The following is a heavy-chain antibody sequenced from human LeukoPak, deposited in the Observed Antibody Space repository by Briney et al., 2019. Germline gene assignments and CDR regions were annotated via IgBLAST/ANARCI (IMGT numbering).Heavy chain of an antibody. J-gene: IGHJ4*02. D-gene: IGHD6-19*01. CDR3: RAVAGYFDY. CDR2: IKSKTDGGTT. CDR1: GFTVSGNY. Sequence: GGSLRLSCAASGFTVSGNYMTWVRQAPGKGLEWVGRIKSKTDGGTTDYAAPVKGRFTISRDDSKNTLYLQMNSLKTEDTAVYYCRAVAGYFDYWGQGTLVTVSS. V-gene: IGHV3-15*07.